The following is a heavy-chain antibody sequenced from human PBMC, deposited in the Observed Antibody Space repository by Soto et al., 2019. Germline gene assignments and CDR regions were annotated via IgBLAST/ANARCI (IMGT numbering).Heavy chain of an antibody. J-gene: IGHJ3*02. CDR3: ARDSSKDYGDSAGDAFDI. CDR2: IYNSGTT. V-gene: IGHV4-30-4*01. D-gene: IGHD4-17*01. Sequence: SETLSLTCTVSGGSISSADHYWTWIRQPPGKGLEWIGYIYNSGTTYYNPSLKSRVTISIHTSKSQFSLKLSSVTAADTAVYFCARDSSKDYGDSAGDAFDIWGQGTLVTV. CDR1: GGSISSADHY.